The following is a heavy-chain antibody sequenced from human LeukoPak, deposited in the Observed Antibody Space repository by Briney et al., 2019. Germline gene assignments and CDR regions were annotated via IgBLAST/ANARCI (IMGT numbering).Heavy chain of an antibody. Sequence: ASVKVSCKASGGTFSSYAISWVRQAPGQGLEWMGRIIPILGIANYAQKFQGRVTITADNSTSTAYMELSSLRSEDTAVYYCARDFLADGMDVWGQGTTVTVSS. J-gene: IGHJ6*02. CDR2: IIPILGIA. V-gene: IGHV1-69*04. CDR3: ARDFLADGMDV. CDR1: GGTFSSYA.